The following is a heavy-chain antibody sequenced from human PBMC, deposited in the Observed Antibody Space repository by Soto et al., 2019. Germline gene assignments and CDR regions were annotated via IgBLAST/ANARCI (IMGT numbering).Heavy chain of an antibody. D-gene: IGHD1-26*01. V-gene: IGHV3-74*01. J-gene: IGHJ4*02. CDR2: INSDGSST. CDR1: GFTFSSYW. CDR3: APLGGGSQDGY. Sequence: PGGSLRLSCAASGFTFSSYWMHWVRQAPGKGLVWVSRINSDGSSTSYADSVKGRFTISRDNAKNTLYLQMNSLRAEDTAVYYCAPLGGGSQDGYWGQGTLVTVSS.